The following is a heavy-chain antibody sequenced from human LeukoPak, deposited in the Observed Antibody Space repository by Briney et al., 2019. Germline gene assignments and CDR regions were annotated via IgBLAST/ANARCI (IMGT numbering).Heavy chain of an antibody. CDR3: AKEAVARDY. CDR1: GFTFSRYS. Sequence: PGGSLRLSCAVSGFTFSRYSMNWVRQAPGKGLEWVSVISGGSTSTFYADSVKGRFTISRDNSKNTLYLQMNSLRAEDTAVYYCAKEAVARDYWGQGTLVTVSS. V-gene: IGHV3-23*01. D-gene: IGHD6-19*01. CDR2: ISGGSTST. J-gene: IGHJ4*02.